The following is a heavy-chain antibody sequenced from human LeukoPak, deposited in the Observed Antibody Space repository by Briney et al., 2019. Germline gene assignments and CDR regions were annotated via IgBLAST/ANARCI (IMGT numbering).Heavy chain of an antibody. V-gene: IGHV1-8*01. D-gene: IGHD3-22*01. CDR3: ARSPKYYYDSSGYYGMDV. CDR1: GHSFTSCD. CDR2: MNSNSGNT. Sequence: GASVKVSCKASGHSFTSCDINWVRQATGQGLEWMGWMNSNSGNTGYAQKFQGRVTMTRNTSISTAYMELSSLRSEDTAVYYCARSPKYYYDSSGYYGMDVWGQGTTVTVSS. J-gene: IGHJ6*02.